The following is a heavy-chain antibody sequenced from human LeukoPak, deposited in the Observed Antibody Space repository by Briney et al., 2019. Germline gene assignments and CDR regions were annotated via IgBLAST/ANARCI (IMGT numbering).Heavy chain of an antibody. V-gene: IGHV4-61*02. CDR2: IYTSGST. CDR3: ARDLTIFPYNWFEP. D-gene: IGHD3-3*01. CDR1: GDSMSSGSSY. Sequence: PSHTLSLTCTVSGDSMSSGSSYWSWIRQPAGKGLEWIGSIYTSGSTIYNPSLKSRVTISVDTSKNQFSLNLSSVTVADTAVYYCARDLTIFPYNWFEPSGQGTLVSASS. J-gene: IGHJ5*02.